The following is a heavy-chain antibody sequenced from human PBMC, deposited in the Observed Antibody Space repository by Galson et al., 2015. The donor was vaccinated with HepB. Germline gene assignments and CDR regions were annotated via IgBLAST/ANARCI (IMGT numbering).Heavy chain of an antibody. CDR3: ARGEKYSGFWSGYYSLNYHYYMDV. CDR2: MNPNSGDT. V-gene: IGHV1-8*01. CDR1: GYTFSNYD. J-gene: IGHJ6*03. D-gene: IGHD3-3*01. Sequence: QSGAEVKKPGESLKIPCKASGYTFSNYDIHWVRQATGQGLEWMGFMNPNSGDTGYAQKFQGRVTMTRDTSMNTAYMELSSLRPEDTAMYYCARGEKYSGFWSGYYSLNYHYYMDVWGEGTTVTVSS.